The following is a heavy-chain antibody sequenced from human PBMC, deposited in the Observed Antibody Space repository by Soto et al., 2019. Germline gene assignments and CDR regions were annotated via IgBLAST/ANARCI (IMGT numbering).Heavy chain of an antibody. D-gene: IGHD3-16*02. CDR2: IIPLFGTT. J-gene: IGHJ6*02. V-gene: IGHV1-69*01. CDR1: GDTFKNCV. Sequence: QVQVVQSGVEVRRPGSSVKVSCKASGDTFKNCVISWVRQAPGQGLEWMGGIIPLFGTTDFAQRFQGRLTITTDESTTTAYMELSRLRSEDTATYYCAAEPGFVKLSVVWGQGTTVIVSS. CDR3: AAEPGFVKLSVV.